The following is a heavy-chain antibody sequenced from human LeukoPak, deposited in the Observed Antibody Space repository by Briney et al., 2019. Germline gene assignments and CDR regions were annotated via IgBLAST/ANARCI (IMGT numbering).Heavy chain of an antibody. V-gene: IGHV4-39*01. CDR3: ATQILLCHYY. J-gene: IGHJ4*02. CDR1: GVSISSSDYY. CDR2: IYHSGST. D-gene: IGHD2-21*01. Sequence: SETLSLTCSVSGVSISSSDYYWGWIRQPPGKGPEWIGTIYHSGSTYYYPSLESRVTISVDTSKNQFSLKLSSVTAADTAIYYCATQILLCHYYWGQGTLVTVSS.